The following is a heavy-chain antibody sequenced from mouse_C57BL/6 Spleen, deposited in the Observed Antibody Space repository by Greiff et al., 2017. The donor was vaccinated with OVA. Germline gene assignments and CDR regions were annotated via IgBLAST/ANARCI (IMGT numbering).Heavy chain of an antibody. V-gene: IGHV2-2*01. CDR1: GFSLTSYG. CDR3: ARDDSSGYQAWFAY. CDR2: IWSGGST. Sequence: VHLVESGPGLVQPSQRLSITCTVSGFSLTSYGIHWVRQSPGKGLEWLGVIWSGGSTDYNAAFISRLSISKDNSKSQVFFKMNSLQADDTAIYYCARDDSSGYQAWFAYWGQGTLVTVSA. D-gene: IGHD3-2*02. J-gene: IGHJ3*01.